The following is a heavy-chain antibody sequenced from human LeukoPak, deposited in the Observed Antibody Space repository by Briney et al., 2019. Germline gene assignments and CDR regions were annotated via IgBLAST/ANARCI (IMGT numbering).Heavy chain of an antibody. J-gene: IGHJ6*03. Sequence: GGSLRLSCAASGFTFSSYTTNWVRQPPGKGLEWVSNIGTSSTTIYYADSVKGRFTISRDNAKNSLYLQMNSLRADGTAVYYCARFAAGGSYYYYMDVWGKGTTVTVSS. CDR1: GFTFSSYT. D-gene: IGHD6-25*01. CDR2: IGTSSTTI. CDR3: ARFAAGGSYYYYMDV. V-gene: IGHV3-48*01.